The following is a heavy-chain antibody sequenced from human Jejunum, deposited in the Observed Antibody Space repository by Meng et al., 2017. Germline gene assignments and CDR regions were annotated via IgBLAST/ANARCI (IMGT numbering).Heavy chain of an antibody. D-gene: IGHD1-26*01. V-gene: IGHV4-61*08. CDR2: EST. Sequence: VQWQESGPGRVRPSETLCLICSVSGGSVSSAGYQWSWIRQPQGKGLEWIGYESTNYNPSLKSRVTISVDTSKNQFSLRLTSVTAADTAVYYCARDHMGSLDYWGQGILVTVSS. J-gene: IGHJ4*02. CDR3: ARDHMGSLDY. CDR1: GGSVSSAGYQ.